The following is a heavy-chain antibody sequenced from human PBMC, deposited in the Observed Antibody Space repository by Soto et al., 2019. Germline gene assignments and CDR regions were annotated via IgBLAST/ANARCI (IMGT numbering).Heavy chain of an antibody. CDR1: GGTFSSYA. J-gene: IGHJ4*02. D-gene: IGHD2-15*01. CDR3: AREDEGYCSGGSCYSGGPNY. V-gene: IGHV1-69*01. Sequence: QVQLVQSGAEVKKPGSSVKVSCKASGGTFSSYAISWVRQAPGQGLEWMGGIIPIFGTANYAQKFQGRVTITADESTSTAYMGLSSLRSEDTAVYYCAREDEGYCSGGSCYSGGPNYWGQGTLVTVSS. CDR2: IIPIFGTA.